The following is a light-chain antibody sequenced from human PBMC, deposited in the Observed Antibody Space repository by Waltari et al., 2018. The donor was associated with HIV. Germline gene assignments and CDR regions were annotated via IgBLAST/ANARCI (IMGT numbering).Light chain of an antibody. CDR1: QSIFYNSNNKNY. Sequence: ITCKSSQSIFYNSNNKNYLAWYQQKPGQPPKLLIYWASTRESGVPDRFSGSGSGTYFTLTISSLQAEDVAVYYCQQYFTSPVTFGQGTKLEIK. CDR2: WAS. CDR3: QQYFTSPVT. J-gene: IGKJ2*01. V-gene: IGKV4-1*01.